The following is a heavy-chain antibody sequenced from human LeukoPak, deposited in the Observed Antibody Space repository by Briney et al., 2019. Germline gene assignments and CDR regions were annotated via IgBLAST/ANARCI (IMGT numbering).Heavy chain of an antibody. CDR1: GFTFSSYW. D-gene: IGHD3-22*01. V-gene: IGHV3-53*01. J-gene: IGHJ4*02. Sequence: GGSLRLSCAASGFTFSSYWMSWVRQAPGKGLEWVSVIYSGGSTYYADSVKGRFTISRDNSKNTLYLQMNSLRAEDTAVYYCAREGYYDSSGYSIDYWGQGTLVTVSS. CDR2: IYSGGST. CDR3: AREGYYDSSGYSIDY.